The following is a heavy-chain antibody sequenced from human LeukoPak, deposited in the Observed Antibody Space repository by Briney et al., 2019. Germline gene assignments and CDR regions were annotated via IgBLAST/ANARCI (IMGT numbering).Heavy chain of an antibody. CDR3: ARDHRGYFDY. CDR2: LYTSGSI. V-gene: IGHV4-4*07. Sequence: PSETLSLTCTVSGGSISTYYWSWIRQPAGKGLEWIGRLYTSGSINYNPSLKSRVTMSVDTSKNQFSLNLRSVTAADTAVYYCARDHRGYFDYWGQGTLVTVSS. J-gene: IGHJ4*02. CDR1: GGSISTYY. D-gene: IGHD1-14*01.